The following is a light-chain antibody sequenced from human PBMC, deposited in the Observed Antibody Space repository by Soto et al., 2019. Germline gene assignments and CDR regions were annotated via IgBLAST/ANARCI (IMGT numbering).Light chain of an antibody. Sequence: DIVLTQSPDSLAVSLGERATINCKSSQSVLYSSNNKNYLAWYQHKPGQPPKLLIYWASSRESGVPDRFSASGSGTDFTLTISSLQAEDVAVYYCQQYYDLPYTFGQGTKLEIK. CDR3: QQYYDLPYT. V-gene: IGKV4-1*01. CDR1: QSVLYSSNNKNY. J-gene: IGKJ2*01. CDR2: WAS.